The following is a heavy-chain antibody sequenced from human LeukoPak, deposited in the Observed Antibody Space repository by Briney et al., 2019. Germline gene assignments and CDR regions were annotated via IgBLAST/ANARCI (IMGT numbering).Heavy chain of an antibody. CDR2: MNPNSGNT. CDR3: ARNGLWFGELLLI. CDR1: GYTFTSYG. Sequence: GASVKVSCKASGYTFTSYGISWVRQAPGQGLEWMGWMNPNSGNTGYAQKFQGRVTMTRNTSISTAYMELSSLRSEDTAVYYCARNGLWFGELLLIWGQGTLVTVSS. J-gene: IGHJ4*02. D-gene: IGHD3-10*01. V-gene: IGHV1-8*02.